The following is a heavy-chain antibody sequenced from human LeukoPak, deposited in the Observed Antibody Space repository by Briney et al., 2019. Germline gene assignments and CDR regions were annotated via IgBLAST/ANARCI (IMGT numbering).Heavy chain of an antibody. Sequence: GGSLRLSCAASGFTVSSNYMSWVRQAPGKGLEWVSVIYSGGSTYYADSVKGRFTISRDNSKNTLYLQMNSLRAEDTAVYYCARVSYGDCSSGMDVWGQGTTVTVSS. CDR2: IYSGGST. CDR1: GFTVSSNY. V-gene: IGHV3-66*01. D-gene: IGHD2-21*02. CDR3: ARVSYGDCSSGMDV. J-gene: IGHJ6*02.